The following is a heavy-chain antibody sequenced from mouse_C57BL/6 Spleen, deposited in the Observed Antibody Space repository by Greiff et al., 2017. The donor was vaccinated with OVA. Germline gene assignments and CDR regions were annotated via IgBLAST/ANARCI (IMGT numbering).Heavy chain of an antibody. CDR1: GYTFTDYY. CDR3: ARWEQGPFAY. J-gene: IGHJ3*01. D-gene: IGHD4-1*01. CDR2: INPNNGGT. V-gene: IGHV1-26*01. Sequence: EVQLQQSGPELVKPGASVKISCKASGYTFTDYYMNWVKQSHGKSLEWIGDINPNNGGTSYNQKFKGKATLTVDKSSSTAYMELRSLTSEDSAVYYCARWEQGPFAYWSQGTLVTVSA.